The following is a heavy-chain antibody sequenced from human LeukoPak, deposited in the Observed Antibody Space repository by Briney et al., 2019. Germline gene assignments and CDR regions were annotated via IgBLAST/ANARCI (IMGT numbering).Heavy chain of an antibody. CDR2: IIPILGIA. V-gene: IGHV1-69*04. J-gene: IGHJ6*02. CDR3: ARDRPQLWLRPYYYYGMDV. D-gene: IGHD5-18*01. CDR1: GGTFSSYA. Sequence: ASVKVSCKASGGTFSSYAISWVRQAPGQGLEWMGRIIPILGIANYAQKFQGRVTITADKSTSTAYMELSSLRSEDTAVYYCARDRPQLWLRPYYYYGMDVWGQGTTVTVSS.